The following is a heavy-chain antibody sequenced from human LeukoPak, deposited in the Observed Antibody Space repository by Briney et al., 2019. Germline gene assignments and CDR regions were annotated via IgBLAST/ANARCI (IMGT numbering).Heavy chain of an antibody. D-gene: IGHD3-22*01. CDR3: ARNKDYYDSSGSNV. Sequence: ASEKVSCKASGYTFTSYDINWVRQATGQGLEWMGWMNPNCGNTGYAQKFQGRVTITRNTSISTAYMELSSLRSEDTAVYYCARNKDYYDSSGSNVWGQGTLVTVSS. J-gene: IGHJ4*02. CDR1: GYTFTSYD. V-gene: IGHV1-8*01. CDR2: MNPNCGNT.